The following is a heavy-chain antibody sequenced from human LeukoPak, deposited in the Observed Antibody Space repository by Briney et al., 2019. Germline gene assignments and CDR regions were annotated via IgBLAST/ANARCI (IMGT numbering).Heavy chain of an antibody. CDR3: AREPTYSSSLDY. CDR2: TYSSGTT. CDR1: GFTVSSNY. D-gene: IGHD6-6*01. J-gene: IGHJ4*02. Sequence: GGSLRLSCAASGFTVSSNYMSWVRQAPGKGLEYISVTYSSGTTYYADSVRDRFTISRDNSRNTLYLQMNSLRPADTAVYYCAREPTYSSSLDYWGQGTLVTVSS. V-gene: IGHV3-53*01.